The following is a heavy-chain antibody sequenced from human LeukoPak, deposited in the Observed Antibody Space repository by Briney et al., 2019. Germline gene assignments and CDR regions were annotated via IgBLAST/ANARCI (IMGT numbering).Heavy chain of an antibody. J-gene: IGHJ6*02. CDR1: GYTFTSYD. Sequence: ASVKVSCKASGYTFTSYDINWVRQATGQGLEWMGWMNPNSGNTGYAQKFQGRVTMTRNTSISTACMELSSLRSEDTAVYYCARGFWSGYYGIFYYYYGMDVWGQGATVTVSS. CDR2: MNPNSGNT. CDR3: ARGFWSGYYGIFYYYYGMDV. V-gene: IGHV1-8*01. D-gene: IGHD3-3*01.